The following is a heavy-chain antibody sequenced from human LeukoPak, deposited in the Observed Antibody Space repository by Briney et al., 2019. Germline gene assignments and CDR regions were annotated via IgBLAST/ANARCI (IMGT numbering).Heavy chain of an antibody. V-gene: IGHV3-48*04. D-gene: IGHD5/OR15-5a*01. J-gene: IGHJ5*02. CDR3: ARESTEDRPGS. Sequence: GGSLRLSCAASGFIFSSYNVNWVRQAPGKGLEWVSYISDDSNTIYYADSVEGRFTISRDNGKNSLFLQMKSLRAEDTAVYYCARESTEDRPGSWGQGTLVTVSS. CDR2: ISDDSNTI. CDR1: GFIFSSYN.